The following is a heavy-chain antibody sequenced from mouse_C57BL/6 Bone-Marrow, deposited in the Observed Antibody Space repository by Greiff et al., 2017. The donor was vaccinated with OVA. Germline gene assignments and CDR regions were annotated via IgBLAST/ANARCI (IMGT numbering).Heavy chain of an antibody. D-gene: IGHD3-2*02. CDR1: GYTFTDYY. CDR3: ASTQVYAMDY. J-gene: IGHJ4*01. V-gene: IGHV1-26*01. CDR2: INPNNGGT. Sequence: VQLQQSGPELVKPGASVKISCKASGYTFTDYYMNWVKQSHGKSLEWIGDINPNNGGTSYNQKFKGKATLTVDKSSSTAYMELRSLTSEDSAVYYCASTQVYAMDYWGQGTSVTVSS.